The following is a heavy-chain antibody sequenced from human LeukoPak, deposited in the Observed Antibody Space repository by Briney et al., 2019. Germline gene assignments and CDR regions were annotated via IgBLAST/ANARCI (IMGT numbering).Heavy chain of an antibody. CDR1: GRSISSSSYY. CDR2: IYYSGST. D-gene: IGHD6-13*01. J-gene: IGHJ6*03. CDR3: ARGGGISHYYYYMDV. Sequence: SETLSLICTVSGRSISSSSYYWGWIRQPPGKGLEWIESIYYSGSTNYNPSLKSRVTISVDTSKNQFSLKLSSVTAADTAVYYCARGGGISHYYYYMDVWGKGTTVTISS. V-gene: IGHV4-39*07.